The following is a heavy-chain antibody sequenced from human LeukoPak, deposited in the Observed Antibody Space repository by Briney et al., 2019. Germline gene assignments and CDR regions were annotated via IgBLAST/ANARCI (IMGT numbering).Heavy chain of an antibody. V-gene: IGHV3-33*01. CDR3: ARDRGGFNWFDP. CDR2: IWYDGSNK. Sequence: GRSLRLSCAASGFTFSSYGMHWVRQATGKGLEWVAVIWYDGSNKYYADSVKGRFTISRDNSKNTLYLQMNSLRAEDTAVYYCARDRGGFNWFDPWGQGTLVTVSS. J-gene: IGHJ5*02. D-gene: IGHD3-10*01. CDR1: GFTFSSYG.